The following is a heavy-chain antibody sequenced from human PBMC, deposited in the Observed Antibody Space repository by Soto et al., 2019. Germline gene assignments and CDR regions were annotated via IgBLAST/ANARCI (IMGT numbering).Heavy chain of an antibody. Sequence: GGSLRLSCAASGFTFSSYAMRWVRQAPGKGLEWVAVISYDGSNKYYADSVKGRFTTSRDNSKNTLYLQMNSLRAEDTAVYYCARDQYSSSWYCDYWGQGTLVTVSS. V-gene: IGHV3-30-3*01. D-gene: IGHD6-13*01. J-gene: IGHJ4*02. CDR1: GFTFSSYA. CDR3: ARDQYSSSWYCDY. CDR2: ISYDGSNK.